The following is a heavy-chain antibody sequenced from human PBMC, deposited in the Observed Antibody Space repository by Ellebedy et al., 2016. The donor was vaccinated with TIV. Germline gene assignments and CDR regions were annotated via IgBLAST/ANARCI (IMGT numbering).Heavy chain of an antibody. J-gene: IGHJ5*02. CDR2: IRQEGDEI. CDR3: ARRASYGDYAVQVNPWFDP. V-gene: IGHV3-7*01. CDR1: GFNFRSYW. Sequence: GGSLRLSCAASGFNFRSYWMTWVRQAPGKGLEWVAKIRQEGDEIYYVESVKGRFTISRENAKNSLFLQMNSLGVEDTAVYYCARRASYGDYAVQVNPWFDPWGQGTLVTVSS. D-gene: IGHD4-17*01.